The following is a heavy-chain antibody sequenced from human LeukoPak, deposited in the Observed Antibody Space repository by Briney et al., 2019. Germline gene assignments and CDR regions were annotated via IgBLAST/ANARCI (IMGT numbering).Heavy chain of an antibody. CDR3: ARDEYQLLMRY. Sequence: GGSLRLSCAVSGFTFSRHWMSWVRQAPGKGLGWVANIKRDGREENYVDSVKGRFSISRDNVKNSLHLQMNSLRAEDTAVYYCARDEYQLLMRYWGQGTLVTVSS. CDR1: GFTFSRHW. V-gene: IGHV3-7*01. D-gene: IGHD2-2*01. CDR2: IKRDGREE. J-gene: IGHJ4*02.